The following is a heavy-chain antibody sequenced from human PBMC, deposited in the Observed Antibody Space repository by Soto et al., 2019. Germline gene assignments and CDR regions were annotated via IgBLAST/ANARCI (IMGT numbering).Heavy chain of an antibody. CDR1: GGSISSYY. D-gene: IGHD2-21*02. CDR3: ARPSPCGGDCYMHGMDV. V-gene: IGHV4-59*01. CDR2: IYYSGIT. J-gene: IGHJ6*02. Sequence: SETLSLTCTVSGGSISSYYWSWIRQPPGKGLEWIGYIYYSGITNYNPSLKSRVTISVDTSKNQFSLKLSSVTAADTAVYYCARPSPCGGDCYMHGMDVWGQGTTVTVSS.